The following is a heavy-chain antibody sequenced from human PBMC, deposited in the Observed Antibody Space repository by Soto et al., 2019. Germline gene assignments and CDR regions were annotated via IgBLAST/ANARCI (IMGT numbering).Heavy chain of an antibody. CDR1: GGSITSDDYY. V-gene: IGHV4-30-4*02. Sequence: PSETLSLTCTVSGGSITSDDYYWSWIRHPPGKGLEWIGYIRYTGGTDYNPSLKSRITISVDTSKEQFSLRLTSVTAADTAVYYCARSNTDDKYWFDFWGQGTMVTV. J-gene: IGHJ4*02. D-gene: IGHD2-8*02. CDR3: ARSNTDDKYWFDF. CDR2: IRYTGGT.